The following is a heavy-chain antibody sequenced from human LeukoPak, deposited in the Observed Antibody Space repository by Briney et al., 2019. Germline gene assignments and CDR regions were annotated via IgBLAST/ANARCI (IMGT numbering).Heavy chain of an antibody. CDR1: GGSISSGSYY. V-gene: IGHV4-61*02. CDR2: IYTSGST. D-gene: IGHD3-22*01. J-gene: IGHJ3*02. Sequence: PSETLSLTCTVSGGSISSGSYYWSWIRQPAGKGLEWIGRIYTSGSTNYNPSLKSRVTISVDTSKNRFSLKLSSVTAADTAVYYCASYYDSSGFDIWGQGTMVTVSS. CDR3: ASYYDSSGFDI.